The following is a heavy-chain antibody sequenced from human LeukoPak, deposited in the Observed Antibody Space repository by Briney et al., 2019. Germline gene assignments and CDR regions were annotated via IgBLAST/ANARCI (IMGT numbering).Heavy chain of an antibody. CDR2: IIPIFGTA. CDR1: GGTFSSYA. V-gene: IGHV1-69*13. Sequence: ASVKVSCKASGGTFSSYAISWVRQAPGQGLEWMGGIIPIFGTANYAQKFQGRVTIPADESTSTAYRQLSSLRSEDTAVYYCARVGIQLWFSTFDPWGQGTLDTVSS. J-gene: IGHJ5*02. D-gene: IGHD5-18*01. CDR3: ARVGIQLWFSTFDP.